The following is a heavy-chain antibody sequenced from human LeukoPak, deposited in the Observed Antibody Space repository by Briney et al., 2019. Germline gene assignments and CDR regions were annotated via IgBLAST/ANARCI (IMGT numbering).Heavy chain of an antibody. CDR1: GGSFSGYY. Sequence: SETLSLTCAVYGGSFSGYYWGWLRQPPGKGLEWIGSISHSGNTYYNPSLKSRVTISVDTSKNQFSLKLSSVTTADTAVYYCARVTGAVADENWFDPWGQGTLVTVSS. D-gene: IGHD6-19*01. V-gene: IGHV4-34*01. CDR2: ISHSGNT. J-gene: IGHJ5*02. CDR3: ARVTGAVADENWFDP.